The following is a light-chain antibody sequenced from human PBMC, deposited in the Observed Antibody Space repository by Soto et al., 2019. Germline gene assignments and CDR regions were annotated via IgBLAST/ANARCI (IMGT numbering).Light chain of an antibody. CDR3: QQSYSTPWT. V-gene: IGKV1-39*01. Sequence: IQVTQSPSSLSASVGDRVAITCRASQIINRFLNWYQHKPGKAPKLLIYAAVSLQSGVPSRFSGSGSGTDFTLTISSLQPEDFATYYCQQSYSTPWTFGRGTKV. J-gene: IGKJ1*01. CDR2: AAV. CDR1: QIINRF.